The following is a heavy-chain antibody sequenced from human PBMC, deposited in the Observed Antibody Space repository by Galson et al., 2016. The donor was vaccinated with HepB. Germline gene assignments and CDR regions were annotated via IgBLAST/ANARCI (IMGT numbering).Heavy chain of an antibody. CDR1: GFTGFTFSSYW. V-gene: IGHV3-74*01. CDR2: ISLDGSVT. J-gene: IGHJ4*02. Sequence: SLRLSCAASGFTGFTFSSYWMHWVRQAPGKGLVWVSRISLDGSVTIYGDSVKGRFSTSRDNAKNTLFLQMNSRRVEDTAVYYCGASRDGYIDYWGQGTRVTVSS. CDR3: GASRDGYIDY. D-gene: IGHD5-24*01.